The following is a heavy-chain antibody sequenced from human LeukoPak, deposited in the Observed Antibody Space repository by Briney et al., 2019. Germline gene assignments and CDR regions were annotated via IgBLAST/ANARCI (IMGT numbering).Heavy chain of an antibody. D-gene: IGHD5-18*01. CDR1: GFTFSSYA. V-gene: IGHV3-23*01. CDR3: AKDGYGYGYLTFDY. J-gene: IGHJ4*01. Sequence: GGSLRLSCAVSGFTFSSYAMSWVRQAPGKGLEWVSGISGSGDSTHYADSVKGRFTISRDNSKNTLYLQMNSLRAEDTAVYYCAKDGYGYGYLTFDYWGHGALVTVSS. CDR2: ISGSGDST.